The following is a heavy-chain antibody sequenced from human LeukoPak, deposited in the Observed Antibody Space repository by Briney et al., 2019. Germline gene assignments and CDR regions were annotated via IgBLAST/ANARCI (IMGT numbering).Heavy chain of an antibody. D-gene: IGHD1-26*01. CDR2: INSDGSTT. CDR3: ARGYSGSYRVDY. J-gene: IGHJ4*02. Sequence: GVSLRLSCAASGFTFSSYWMHWVRQAPGKGRVGVSRINSDGSTTTYAASVKGRITISRDNAKNTLYLQMNSLRAEDTAVYYCARGYSGSYRVDYWGQGTLVTVSS. CDR1: GFTFSSYW. V-gene: IGHV3-74*01.